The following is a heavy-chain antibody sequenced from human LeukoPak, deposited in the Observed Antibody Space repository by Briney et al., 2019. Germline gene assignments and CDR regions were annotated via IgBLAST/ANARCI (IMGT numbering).Heavy chain of an antibody. CDR1: GGSISSSSYY. CDR2: IYYSGST. J-gene: IGHJ4*02. CDR3: ASYSSSWSPYFDH. V-gene: IGHV4-39*01. D-gene: IGHD6-13*01. Sequence: SETLSLTCSVSGGSISSSSYYWGWIRQPPGKGLEWIGSIYYSGSTYYNPSLKSRVTISVDTSKNQFSLKLSSVTAADTAVYYCASYSSSWSPYFDHWGQGTLVTVSS.